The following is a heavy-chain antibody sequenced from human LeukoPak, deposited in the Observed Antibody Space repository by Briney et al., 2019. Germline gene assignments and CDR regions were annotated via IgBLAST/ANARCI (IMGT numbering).Heavy chain of an antibody. CDR1: GFTSSSYS. Sequence: PGGSLRLSCAASGFTSSSYSMNWVRQAPGKGLEWVSSISSSSSYIYYADSVKGRFTISRDNAKNSLYLQMNSLRAEDTAVYYCARDPQWLVQGDFDYWGQGTLVTVSS. CDR3: ARDPQWLVQGDFDY. D-gene: IGHD6-19*01. V-gene: IGHV3-21*01. J-gene: IGHJ4*02. CDR2: ISSSSSYI.